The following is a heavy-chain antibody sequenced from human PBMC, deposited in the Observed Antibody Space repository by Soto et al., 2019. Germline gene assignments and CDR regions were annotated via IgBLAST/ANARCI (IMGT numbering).Heavy chain of an antibody. D-gene: IGHD2-15*01. Sequence: QVQLVQSGGEVKKPGASVKVSCQASGYTFSDYAISWVRQAPGQGLEWMGWISASTRNTDQAQNFQGRVIMTLDTATNTAYMELRILRSDDTAVYYCVRCYCSVVSGYACWHVDLWGRGTLVTVSS. CDR1: GYTFSDYA. V-gene: IGHV1-18*01. CDR2: ISASTRNT. CDR3: VRCYCSVVSGYACWHVDL. J-gene: IGHJ2*01.